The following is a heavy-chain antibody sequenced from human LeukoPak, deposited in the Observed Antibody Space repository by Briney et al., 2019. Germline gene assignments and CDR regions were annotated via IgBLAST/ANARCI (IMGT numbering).Heavy chain of an antibody. CDR3: AKDAWATIYYYDSSGYFDY. J-gene: IGHJ4*02. CDR1: GFTFSSYG. CDR2: ISYDGSNK. V-gene: IGHV3-30*18. Sequence: PGGSLRLSCAASGFTFSSYGMHWVRQAPGKGLEWVAVISYDGSNKYYADSEKGRFTISRDNSKNTLYLQMNSLRAEDTAVYYCAKDAWATIYYYDSSGYFDYWGQGTLVTVSS. D-gene: IGHD3-22*01.